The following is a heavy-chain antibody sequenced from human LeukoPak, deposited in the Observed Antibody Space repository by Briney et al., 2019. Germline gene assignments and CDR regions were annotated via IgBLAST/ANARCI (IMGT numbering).Heavy chain of an antibody. CDR3: ARGMDAEAFQN. J-gene: IGHJ1*01. CDR2: MNPHSGET. V-gene: IGHV1-2*02. D-gene: IGHD2-2*03. CDR1: GYRFTAYP. Sequence: GASVKVSCKTSGYRFTAYPLHWVRQAPGQGLEWLGWMNPHSGETSNAQKFQGRVTMTRDTSISVAYMELSSLRSDDTAVHYCARGMDAEAFQNWGQGTLVTVSS.